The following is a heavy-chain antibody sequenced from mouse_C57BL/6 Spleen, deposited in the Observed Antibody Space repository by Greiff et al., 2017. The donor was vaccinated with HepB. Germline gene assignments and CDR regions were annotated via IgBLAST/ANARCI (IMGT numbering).Heavy chain of an antibody. CDR2: ISDGGSYT. CDR3: AREEFYYYGSSSFAY. V-gene: IGHV5-4*01. Sequence: EVQVVESGGGLVKPGGSLKLSCAASGFTFSSYAMSWVRQTPEKRLEWVATISDGGSYTYYPDNVKGRFTISRDNAKNNRYLQMSHLKSEDTAMYDCAREEFYYYGSSSFAYWGQGTLVTVSA. CDR1: GFTFSSYA. D-gene: IGHD1-1*01. J-gene: IGHJ3*01.